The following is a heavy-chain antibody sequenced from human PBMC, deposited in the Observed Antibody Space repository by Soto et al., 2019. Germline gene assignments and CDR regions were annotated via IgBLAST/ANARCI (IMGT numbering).Heavy chain of an antibody. CDR1: GFTFSSYS. D-gene: IGHD3-22*01. J-gene: IGHJ3*02. V-gene: IGHV3-21*01. CDR2: ISSSSSYI. CDR3: AIISGYYDSSGNDAFDI. Sequence: EVQLVESGGGLVKPGGSLRLSCAASGFTFSSYSMNWVRQAPGKGLEWVSSISSSSSYIYYADSVKGRFTISRDNAKNSLYLQMNSLRAEETAVYYCAIISGYYDSSGNDAFDIWGQGTMVTVSS.